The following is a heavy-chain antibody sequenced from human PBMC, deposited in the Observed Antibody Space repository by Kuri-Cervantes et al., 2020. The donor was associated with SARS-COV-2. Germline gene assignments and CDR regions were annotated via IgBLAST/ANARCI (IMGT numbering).Heavy chain of an antibody. V-gene: IGHV1-69*13. J-gene: IGHJ6*03. CDR2: IIPIFGTA. Sequence: SVKVSCKASGGTFSSYAISWVRQAPGQGLEWMGGIIPIFGTANYAQKFQGRVTITADESTSTAYMELSSLRSEDTAVYYCARDFIDRGRHYDSSGYSFENYYYYYYYMDVWGKGTTVTVSS. CDR3: ARDFIDRGRHYDSSGYSFENYYYYYYYMDV. CDR1: GGTFSSYA. D-gene: IGHD3-22*01.